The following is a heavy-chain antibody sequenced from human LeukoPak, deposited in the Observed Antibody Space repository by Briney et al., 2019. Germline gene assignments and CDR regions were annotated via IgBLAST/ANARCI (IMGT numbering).Heavy chain of an antibody. CDR1: GFTVSSNY. CDR3: ASGSVAVAGTSYYYGMDV. D-gene: IGHD6-19*01. V-gene: IGHV3-66*01. CDR2: IYSGGST. Sequence: GGSLRLSCAASGFTVSSNYTSWVRQAPGKGLEWVSVIYSGGSTYYADSVKGRFTISRDNSKNTLYLQMNSLRAEDTAVYYCASGSVAVAGTSYYYGMDVWGQGTTVAVSS. J-gene: IGHJ6*02.